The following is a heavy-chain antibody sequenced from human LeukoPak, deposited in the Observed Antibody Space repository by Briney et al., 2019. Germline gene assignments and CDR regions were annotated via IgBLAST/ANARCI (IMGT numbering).Heavy chain of an antibody. CDR1: GFTFSSSA. CDR2: ISYDGSST. V-gene: IGHV3-30-3*01. Sequence: PGGSLRLSCSASGFTFSSSAMHWVRQAPGKGLEWVAVISYDGSSTYYADSVKGRFTISRDNSKNTLYLQMNSLRPDDTAVYYCARDSGFWFDPWGQGTLVTVSS. CDR3: ARDSGFWFDP. J-gene: IGHJ5*02. D-gene: IGHD3-22*01.